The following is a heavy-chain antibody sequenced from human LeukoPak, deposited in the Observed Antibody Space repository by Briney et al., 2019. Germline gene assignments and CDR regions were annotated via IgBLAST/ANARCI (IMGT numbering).Heavy chain of an antibody. Sequence: GASVKVSCKASGYTFTSYYMHWVRQAPGQGLEWMGIINPSGGSTSYAQKFQGRVTMTRDTSTSTVYMELSSLRSEDTAVYYCARAGSIIAAAGDYFDYWGQGTLVTVSS. CDR3: ARAGSIIAAAGDYFDY. V-gene: IGHV1-46*01. J-gene: IGHJ4*02. CDR1: GYTFTSYY. CDR2: INPSGGST. D-gene: IGHD6-13*01.